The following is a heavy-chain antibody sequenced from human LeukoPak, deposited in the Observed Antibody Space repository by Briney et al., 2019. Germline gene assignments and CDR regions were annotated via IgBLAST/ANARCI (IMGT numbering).Heavy chain of an antibody. D-gene: IGHD3-10*01. CDR1: GFTFSGSA. CDR3: AKVTYGSGTYGAFDY. V-gene: IGHV3-73*01. Sequence: GGSLRLSCAASGFTFSGSAMHWVRQASGKGLEWVGRIRSKANSYATAYAASVKGRFTISRDDSNNTAYLQMNSLKTEDTAVYYCAKVTYGSGTYGAFDYWGQGTLVIVSS. J-gene: IGHJ4*02. CDR2: IRSKANSYAT.